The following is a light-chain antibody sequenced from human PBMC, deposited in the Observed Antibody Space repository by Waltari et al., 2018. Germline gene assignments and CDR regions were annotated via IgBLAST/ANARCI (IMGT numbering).Light chain of an antibody. Sequence: QSALTQPASVSGSPGQSITISCTGTSSDVGGYNYVSWYQQHPGKAPKLMIYDVSKRPSWVSIRFPGSKAGNTASLTISGLQAEDEADYYCSSYTSSSTPVVFGGGTKLTVL. CDR2: DVS. CDR3: SSYTSSSTPVV. V-gene: IGLV2-14*01. CDR1: SSDVGGYNY. J-gene: IGLJ2*01.